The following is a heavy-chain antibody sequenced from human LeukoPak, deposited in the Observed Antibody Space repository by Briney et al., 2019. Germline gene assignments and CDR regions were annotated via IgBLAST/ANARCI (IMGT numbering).Heavy chain of an antibody. CDR3: ARSRDGYDWDY. J-gene: IGHJ4*02. CDR1: GFTFSSYG. Sequence: GGSLRLSCAASGFTFSSYGMHWVRQAPGKGLEWVAVIWYDGSNKYYADSVRGRFTVSRDNSMNTLDLQMNSLRTEDTAVYYCARSRDGYDWDYWGQGTLVTVSS. CDR2: IWYDGSNK. D-gene: IGHD5-24*01. V-gene: IGHV3-33*01.